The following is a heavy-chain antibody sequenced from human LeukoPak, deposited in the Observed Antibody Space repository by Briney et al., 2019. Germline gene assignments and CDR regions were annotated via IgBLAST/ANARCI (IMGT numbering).Heavy chain of an antibody. Sequence: SVKVSCKASGGTFSSYAISWVRQAPGQGLEWMGGIIPIFGTANYAQKFQGRVTITADESASTAYMELSSLRSEDTAVYYCASSYSGSSRGYYYGMDVWGQGTTVTVSS. D-gene: IGHD1-26*01. J-gene: IGHJ6*02. CDR1: GGTFSSYA. CDR3: ASSYSGSSRGYYYGMDV. V-gene: IGHV1-69*13. CDR2: IIPIFGTA.